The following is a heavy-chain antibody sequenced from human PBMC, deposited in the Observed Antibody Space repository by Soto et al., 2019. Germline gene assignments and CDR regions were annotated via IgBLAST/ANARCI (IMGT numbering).Heavy chain of an antibody. J-gene: IGHJ4*02. D-gene: IGHD3-16*02. CDR1: GFSLSTSGVG. V-gene: IGHV2-5*02. Sequence: QITLKESGPTLVKPTQTLTLTCTFSGFSLSTSGVGVGWIRQPPGKALEWLALTYWDDDKRYSPSLKSRLTITKDTSKNQVVLTMTNMDPVDTATYYCAHSVWGSYRYTLYYFDYWGQGTLVTVSS. CDR2: TYWDDDK. CDR3: AHSVWGSYRYTLYYFDY.